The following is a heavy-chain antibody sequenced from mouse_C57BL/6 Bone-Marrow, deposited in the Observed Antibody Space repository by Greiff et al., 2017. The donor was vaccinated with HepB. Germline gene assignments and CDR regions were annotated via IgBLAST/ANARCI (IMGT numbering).Heavy chain of an antibody. Sequence: EVMLVESGGGLVQPGGSMKLSCAASGFTFSDAWMDWVRQSPEKGLEWVAEIRNKANNHATYYAESVKGRFTISRDDSKSSVYLQMNSLRAEDTGIYYCTRITTVVASFDCWGQGTTLTVSS. D-gene: IGHD1-1*01. J-gene: IGHJ2*01. V-gene: IGHV6-6*01. CDR3: TRITTVVASFDC. CDR1: GFTFSDAW. CDR2: IRNKANNHAT.